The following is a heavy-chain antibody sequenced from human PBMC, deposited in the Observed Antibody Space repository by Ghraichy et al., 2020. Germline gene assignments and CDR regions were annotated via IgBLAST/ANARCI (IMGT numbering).Heavy chain of an antibody. D-gene: IGHD5-24*01. CDR2: ISHNGNT. CDR3: ARAVYRGINYLDP. J-gene: IGHJ5*02. V-gene: IGHV4-59*12. Sequence: ETLSLTCTVSGGSISNYYWSWIRQPPGKGLEWIGYISHNGNTNYNPPLNRRVTISVDTTKNQFSLKLSSVTAADTAVYYCARAVYRGINYLDPWGQGALVTVSS. CDR1: GGSISNYY.